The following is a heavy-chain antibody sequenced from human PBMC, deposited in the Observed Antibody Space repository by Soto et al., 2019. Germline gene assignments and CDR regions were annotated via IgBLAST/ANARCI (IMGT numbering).Heavy chain of an antibody. V-gene: IGHV4-39*01. CDR3: ASSQKGYNWNYFDH. D-gene: IGHD1-20*01. J-gene: IGHJ4*02. Sequence: SETLSLTCAVSGGSISGSYYHWGWLRQSPGRGPEWIGSVFYTGFTSYNPSLESRVSVSVDTSKNQFSLKVSVVTAADTAVYYCASSQKGYNWNYFDHWGQGTLVTVSS. CDR1: GGSISGSYYH. CDR2: VFYTGFT.